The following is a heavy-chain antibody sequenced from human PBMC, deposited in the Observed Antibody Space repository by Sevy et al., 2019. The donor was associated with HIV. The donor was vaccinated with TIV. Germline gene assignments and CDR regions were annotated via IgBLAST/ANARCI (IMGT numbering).Heavy chain of an antibody. J-gene: IGHJ6*03. CDR3: VRGPNCGVGGCQQISPYCLDV. V-gene: IGHV3-72*01. CDR2: IRNRPNRYTT. Sequence: GGSLRLSCAASGFAFSDHYVDWVRQAPGKGLEWVGRIRNRPNRYTTEYAASVEGRFTISRYDSTHSLYLQMNSLKTEDSAVYDCVRGPNCGVGGCQQISPYCLDVWGIGATVTVSS. CDR1: GFAFSDHY. D-gene: IGHD2-21*01.